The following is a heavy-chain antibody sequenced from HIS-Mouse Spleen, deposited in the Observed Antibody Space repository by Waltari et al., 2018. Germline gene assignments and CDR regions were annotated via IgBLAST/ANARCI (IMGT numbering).Heavy chain of an antibody. J-gene: IGHJ4*02. CDR1: GFPLSTSGMC. CDR2: IDWDDDK. Sequence: QVTLRESGPARVKPTQTLTLTCTFSGFPLSTSGMCVSWIRQPPGKALEWLAPIDWDDDKYYSTSLKTRLTISKDTSKNQVVLTMTNMDPVDTATYYCARIAEGYSSGWYAFDYWGQGTLVTVSS. D-gene: IGHD6-19*01. CDR3: ARIAEGYSSGWYAFDY. V-gene: IGHV2-70*01.